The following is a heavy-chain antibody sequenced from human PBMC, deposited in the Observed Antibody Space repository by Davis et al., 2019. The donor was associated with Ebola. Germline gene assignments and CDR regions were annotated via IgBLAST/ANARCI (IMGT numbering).Heavy chain of an antibody. Sequence: SVKVSCKASGGTFSSYAISWVRQAPGQGLEWMGRIIPILGIANYAQKFQGRVTITADKSTSTAYMELSSLRSEDTAVYYCARFPAYSSSSNFDYWGQGTLVTVSS. D-gene: IGHD6-6*01. J-gene: IGHJ4*02. V-gene: IGHV1-69*04. CDR2: IIPILGIA. CDR3: ARFPAYSSSSNFDY. CDR1: GGTFSSYA.